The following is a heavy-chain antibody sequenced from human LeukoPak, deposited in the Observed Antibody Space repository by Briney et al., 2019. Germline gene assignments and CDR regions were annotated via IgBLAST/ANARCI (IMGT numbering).Heavy chain of an antibody. D-gene: IGHD3-10*01. CDR2: IWYDGSNK. CDR1: GFTFGSYG. CDR3: ARDRITMVRGVMILYGMDV. J-gene: IGHJ6*02. V-gene: IGHV3-33*01. Sequence: PGRSLRLSCAASGFTFGSYGMHWVRQAPGQGLEWVADIWYDGSNKYYADSVKGRFTISRDNSKNTLYLQMNSLRAEDTAVYYCARDRITMVRGVMILYGMDVWGQGTTVTVSS.